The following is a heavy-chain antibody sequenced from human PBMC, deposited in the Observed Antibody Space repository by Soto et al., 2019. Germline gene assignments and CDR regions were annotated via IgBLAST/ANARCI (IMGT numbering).Heavy chain of an antibody. Sequence: SEPLSRTCTVSYGSISVDYWNWIRPPPGKGLEWIAYVSSSGSTKYNPSLKSRVTISIDTTKNQFYLRLNSVTAADTAVYYCASSAGHPGDFFYYNGMDVWGQGPTVTVSS. J-gene: IGHJ6*02. D-gene: IGHD3-10*01. V-gene: IGHV4-59*01. CDR3: ASSAGHPGDFFYYNGMDV. CDR2: VSSSGST. CDR1: YGSISVDY.